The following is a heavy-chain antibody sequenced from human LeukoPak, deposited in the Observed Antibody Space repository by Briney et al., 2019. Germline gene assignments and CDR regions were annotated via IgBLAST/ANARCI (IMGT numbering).Heavy chain of an antibody. D-gene: IGHD6-13*01. Sequence: SKTLSLTCTVSGGSISSYYWSWIRQPPGKGLEWIGYIYYSGSTNYNPSLKSRVTISVDTSKNQFSLKLSSVTAADTAVYYCARARGPYSSGWYAFDYWGQGTLVTVSS. J-gene: IGHJ4*02. CDR2: IYYSGST. CDR1: GGSISSYY. V-gene: IGHV4-59*01. CDR3: ARARGPYSSGWYAFDY.